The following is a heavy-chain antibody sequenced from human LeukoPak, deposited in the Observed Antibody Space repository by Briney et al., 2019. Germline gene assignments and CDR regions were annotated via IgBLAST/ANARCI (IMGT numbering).Heavy chain of an antibody. CDR2: ISAYNGNT. Sequence: ASVKVSCKASGYTFTSYGISWVRQAPGQGLEWMGWISAYNGNTNYAQKLRGRVTMTTDTSTSTAYMELRSLRSDDTAVYYCARERQSYYYDSSGYIIWGQGTLVTVSS. CDR1: GYTFTSYG. D-gene: IGHD3-22*01. CDR3: ARERQSYYYDSSGYII. J-gene: IGHJ4*02. V-gene: IGHV1-18*01.